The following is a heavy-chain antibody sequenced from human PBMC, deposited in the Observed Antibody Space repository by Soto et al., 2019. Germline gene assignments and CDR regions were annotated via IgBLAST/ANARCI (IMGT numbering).Heavy chain of an antibody. CDR1: VGTFSSYA. V-gene: IGHV1-69*18. D-gene: IGHD3-9*01. CDR2: IIPISGAT. J-gene: IGHJ6*02. CDR3: ARPLGFAVLNYGMGV. Sequence: QVQLVQSGAEVKKPGSSVKVSCKASVGTFSSYAVSWVRQAPGQGLEWMGTIIPISGATDYAQKFQGRVTITADGSTSTAYMELSNLRSEDTAVYYCARPLGFAVLNYGMGVWGHGTTVTVSS.